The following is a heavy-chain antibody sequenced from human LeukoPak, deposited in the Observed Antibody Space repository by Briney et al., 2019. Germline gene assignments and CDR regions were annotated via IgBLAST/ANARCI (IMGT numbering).Heavy chain of an antibody. CDR2: IYYSGST. D-gene: IGHD1-26*01. CDR3: ARVDSGSYLPVDY. J-gene: IGHJ4*02. CDR1: GGSISSGGYY. Sequence: SQTLSLTCTASGGSISSGGYYWSWIRQHPGKGLEWIGYIYYSGSTYYNPSLKSRVTISVDTSKNQFSLKLSSVTAADTAVYYCARVDSGSYLPVDYWGQGTLVTVSS. V-gene: IGHV4-31*03.